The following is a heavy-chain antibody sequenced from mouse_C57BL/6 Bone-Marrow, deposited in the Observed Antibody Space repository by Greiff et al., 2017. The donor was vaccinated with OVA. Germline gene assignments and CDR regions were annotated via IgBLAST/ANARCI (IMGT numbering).Heavy chain of an antibody. CDR3: TTITTVGAY. CDR2: IWNKGNNHAT. D-gene: IGHD1-1*01. CDR1: GFTFSDAW. V-gene: IGHV6-6*01. Sequence: EVMLVESGGGLVQPGGSMKLSCAASGFTFSDAWVDWVRQSPGKGLEWVAEIWNKGNNHATYYAESVKGRVTISRDDSKSSVYLQMNSLGAEDTGIYYCTTITTVGAYWGQGTLVTVSA. J-gene: IGHJ3*01.